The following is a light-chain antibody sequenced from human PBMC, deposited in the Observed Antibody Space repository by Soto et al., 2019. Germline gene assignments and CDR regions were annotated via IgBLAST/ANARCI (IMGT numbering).Light chain of an antibody. CDR1: ESVGSPN. Sequence: EVVVTQSPATGSLSPGEGATLSCRASESVGSPNLAWYQQKPGQAPRLLFYDVSRRATGVPDRFSGSGSGADFTLTISRLEPEDFAVYYCQHYGSSPRTFGPGTKVDIK. J-gene: IGKJ3*01. CDR2: DVS. CDR3: QHYGSSPRT. V-gene: IGKV3-20*01.